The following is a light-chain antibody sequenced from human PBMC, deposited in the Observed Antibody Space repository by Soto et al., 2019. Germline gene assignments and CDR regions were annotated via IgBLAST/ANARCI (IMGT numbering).Light chain of an antibody. Sequence: EIVLTQSPGILSLSPGERATLSCRASQSVSSNYLAWYQQKRGQPPRLLIYGASIRATGIPDRFSGSGSGTDFTLTISRLEPDDFAVYYCQQDGSLPLTFGGGAKVEIK. CDR1: QSVSSNY. CDR3: QQDGSLPLT. V-gene: IGKV3-20*01. CDR2: GAS. J-gene: IGKJ4*01.